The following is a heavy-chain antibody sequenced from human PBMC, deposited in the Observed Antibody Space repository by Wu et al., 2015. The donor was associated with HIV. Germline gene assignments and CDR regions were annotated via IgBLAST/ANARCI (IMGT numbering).Heavy chain of an antibody. J-gene: IGHJ4*02. D-gene: IGHD3-22*01. CDR2: IIPIFGTA. V-gene: IGHV1-69*05. CDR3: ARDNYYDSSGYYSGGGPVKEE. CDR1: GGTFSRYA. Sequence: QVQLVQSGAEVKKPGSSVKVSCKASGGTFSRYAISWVRQAPGQGLEWMGGIIPIFGTANYGQKFQGRVTITTDESTSTAYMELSSLRAEDTAVYYCARDNYYDSSGYYSGGGPVKEEWGQGTLVTVSS.